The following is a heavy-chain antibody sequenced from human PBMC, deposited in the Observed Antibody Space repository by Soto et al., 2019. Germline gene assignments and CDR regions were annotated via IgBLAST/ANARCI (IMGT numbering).Heavy chain of an antibody. CDR1: GYSFTSYY. CDR2: INPSGGST. D-gene: IGHD1-26*01. CDR3: AKKNSGSYFSPFDY. J-gene: IGHJ4*02. V-gene: IGHV1-46*01. Sequence: ASVKVSCKASGYSFTSYYLHWVRQAPGQGPEWMGLINPSGGSTTYSQKFQGRVTMTRDTSTTTVYMELSALRAEDTAVYYCAKKNSGSYFSPFDYWGQGTLVTVSS.